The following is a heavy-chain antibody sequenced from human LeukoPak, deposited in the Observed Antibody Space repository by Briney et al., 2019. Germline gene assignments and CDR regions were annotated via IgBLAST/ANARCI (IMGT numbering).Heavy chain of an antibody. Sequence: ASVKVSCKASGYTFTDYYFHWVRQAPGQGLEWLGWINPNNGGTNYAQKFQGRVTMTRDTSISTVYMELSRLGSDDTAIYYCARKESNDAFDVWGQGTMVTVSS. J-gene: IGHJ3*01. CDR3: ARKESNDAFDV. V-gene: IGHV1-2*02. CDR2: INPNNGGT. CDR1: GYTFTDYY.